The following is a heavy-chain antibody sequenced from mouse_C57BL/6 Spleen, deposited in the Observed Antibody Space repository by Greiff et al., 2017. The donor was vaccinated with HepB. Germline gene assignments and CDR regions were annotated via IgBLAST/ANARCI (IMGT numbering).Heavy chain of an antibody. Sequence: QVQLQQPGAELVKPGASVKLSCKASGYTFTSYWMQWVKQRPGQGLEWIGEIDPSDSYTNYNQKFKGKATLTVDTSSSTAYMQRSSLTSEDSAVYYCARGGRMSTTAPWYFDVWGTGTTVTVSS. J-gene: IGHJ1*03. D-gene: IGHD2-4*01. CDR2: IDPSDSYT. CDR3: ARGGRMSTTAPWYFDV. V-gene: IGHV1-50*01. CDR1: GYTFTSYW.